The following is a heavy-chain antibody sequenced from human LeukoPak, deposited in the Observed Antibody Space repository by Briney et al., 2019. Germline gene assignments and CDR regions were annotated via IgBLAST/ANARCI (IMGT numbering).Heavy chain of an antibody. D-gene: IGHD7-27*01. V-gene: IGHV4-4*07. CDR2: IYTSGST. CDR3: ARVGDTGDLYYYYMDV. CDR1: GGSISSYY. Sequence: PSQTLSLTCTVSGGSISSYYWSWIRQPAGKGLEWIGRIYTSGSTNYNPSLKSRVTMSVGTSKNQFSLKLSSVTAADTAVYYCARVGDTGDLYYYYMDVWGKGTTVTVSS. J-gene: IGHJ6*03.